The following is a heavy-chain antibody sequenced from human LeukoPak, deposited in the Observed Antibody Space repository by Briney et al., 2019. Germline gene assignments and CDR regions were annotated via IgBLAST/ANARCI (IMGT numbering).Heavy chain of an antibody. J-gene: IGHJ3*02. CDR2: ISYDGSNK. Sequence: GRSLRLSCAASGFTFSSYAMHWVRQAPGKGLEWVAVISYDGSNKYYADSVKGRFTISRDNSKNTLYLQMNSLRAEDTAVYYCAAEIIRGTAMVGESFDIWGQGTMVTVSS. D-gene: IGHD5-18*01. CDR3: AAEIIRGTAMVGESFDI. V-gene: IGHV3-30-3*01. CDR1: GFTFSSYA.